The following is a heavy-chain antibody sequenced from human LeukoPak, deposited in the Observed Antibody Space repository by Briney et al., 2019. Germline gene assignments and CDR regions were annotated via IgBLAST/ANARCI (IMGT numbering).Heavy chain of an antibody. Sequence: GGSLRLSCAASGFTFDDYAMHWVRQAPGKGLEWVSLISWDGGSTYYADSVEGRFTISRDNSKNSLYLQMNSLRAEDTALYYCAKDIESGTYTSDAFDIWGQGTMVTVSS. CDR2: ISWDGGST. CDR3: AKDIESGTYTSDAFDI. J-gene: IGHJ3*02. CDR1: GFTFDDYA. V-gene: IGHV3-43D*03. D-gene: IGHD3-10*01.